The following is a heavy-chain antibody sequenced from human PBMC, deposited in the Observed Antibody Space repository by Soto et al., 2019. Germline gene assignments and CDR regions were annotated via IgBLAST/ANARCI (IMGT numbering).Heavy chain of an antibody. J-gene: IGHJ3*02. CDR3: ARDPLAAITGAPSIAFDI. D-gene: IGHD1-20*01. CDR1: GYTFTSYY. V-gene: IGHV1-46*01. Sequence: QVQLVQSGAEVKKPGASVKVSCKASGYTFTSYYMHWVRQAPGQGLEWMGIINPSGGSTSYAQKFQGRVTMTRDTSASTVYMELSSLRSEDTAVYYCARDPLAAITGAPSIAFDIWGQGTMVTVSS. CDR2: INPSGGST.